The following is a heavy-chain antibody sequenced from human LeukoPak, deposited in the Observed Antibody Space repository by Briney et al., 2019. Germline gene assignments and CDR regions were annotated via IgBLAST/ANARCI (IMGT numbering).Heavy chain of an antibody. D-gene: IGHD2-15*01. CDR1: GGSISSYY. V-gene: IGHV4-59*01. J-gene: IGHJ5*02. CDR2: IYYSGST. CDR3: ARVVVVVAAYRAHWFDP. Sequence: PSETLSLTCTVSGGSISSYYWSWIRQPPGKGLEWIGYIYYSGSTNYNPSLKSRVTISVDTSKNQFSLKLSSVTAADTAVYYCARVVVVVAAYRAHWFDPWGQGTLVTVSS.